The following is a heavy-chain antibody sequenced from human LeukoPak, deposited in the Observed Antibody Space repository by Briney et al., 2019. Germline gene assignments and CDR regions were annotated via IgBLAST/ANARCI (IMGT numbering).Heavy chain of an antibody. D-gene: IGHD5-12*01. CDR2: IKQDGSEK. V-gene: IGHV3-7*01. CDR1: GFTFSSYW. CDR3: ARLATNGGYGY. Sequence: GGSLRLSCAASGFTFSSYWMSWVRQAPGKGLEWVADIKQDGSEKYYVDSVKGRFTISRDNAKNSLHLQMNSLRTEDTAVYYCARLATNGGYGYWGQGTLVTVSS. J-gene: IGHJ4*02.